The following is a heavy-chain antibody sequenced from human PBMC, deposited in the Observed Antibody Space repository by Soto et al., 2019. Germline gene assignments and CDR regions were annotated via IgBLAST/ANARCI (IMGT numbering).Heavy chain of an antibody. CDR3: AKDFGSVAGPATEYYYYYGMDV. CDR2: ISYDGSNK. Sequence: GGSLRLSCAASGFTFSSYGMHWVRRAPGKGLEWVAVISYDGSNKYYADSVKGRFTISRDNSKNTLYLQMNSLRAEDTAVYYCAKDFGSVAGPATEYYYYYGMDVWGQGTTVTVSS. J-gene: IGHJ6*02. D-gene: IGHD6-19*01. V-gene: IGHV3-30*18. CDR1: GFTFSSYG.